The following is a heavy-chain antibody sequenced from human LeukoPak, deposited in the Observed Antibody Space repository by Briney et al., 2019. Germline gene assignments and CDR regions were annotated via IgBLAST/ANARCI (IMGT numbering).Heavy chain of an antibody. V-gene: IGHV5-10-1*01. CDR1: GYRFTSYW. CDR2: IDPSDSYT. CDR3: ARLTVVVPAAHYYYYGMDV. D-gene: IGHD2-2*01. Sequence: GESLRISRKGSGYRFTSYWISWVRQMPGKGLEWMGRIDPSDSYTNYSPSFQGHVTISADKSISTAYLQWSSLKASDTAMYYCARLTVVVPAAHYYYYGMDVWGKGTTVTVSS. J-gene: IGHJ6*04.